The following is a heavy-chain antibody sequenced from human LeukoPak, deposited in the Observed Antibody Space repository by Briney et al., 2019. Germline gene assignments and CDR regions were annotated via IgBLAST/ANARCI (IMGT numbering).Heavy chain of an antibody. CDR3: AKNPRLEGWIYFDS. J-gene: IGHJ4*02. D-gene: IGHD1-1*01. CDR2: ISGSGGRI. V-gene: IGHV3-23*01. Sequence: GGSLRLSCAASGFTFSSYSMSWVRQAPGKGLEWVSSISGSGGRIDYADSEKGRFTISRDNSKNTLSLQMNSLTAEDTAVYYCAKNPRLEGWIYFDSWGQGILVTVSS. CDR1: GFTFSSYS.